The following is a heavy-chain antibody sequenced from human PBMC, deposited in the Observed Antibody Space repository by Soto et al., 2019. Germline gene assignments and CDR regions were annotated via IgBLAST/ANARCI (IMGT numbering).Heavy chain of an antibody. J-gene: IGHJ3*02. Sequence: PSETLSLTCAVYGGSFSGYYWSWIRQPPGKGLEWIGEINHSGSTNYNPSLKSRVTISVDTSKNQSSLKLSSVTAADTAVYYCARHKLGTRAFDIWGQGTMVTVSS. CDR1: GGSFSGYY. CDR3: ARHKLGTRAFDI. CDR2: INHSGST. V-gene: IGHV4-34*01. D-gene: IGHD7-27*01.